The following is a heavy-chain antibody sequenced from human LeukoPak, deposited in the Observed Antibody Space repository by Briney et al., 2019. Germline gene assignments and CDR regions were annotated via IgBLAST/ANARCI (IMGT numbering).Heavy chain of an antibody. D-gene: IGHD1-26*01. CDR1: GFTFSSYW. CDR2: IKQDGSEK. Sequence: GGSLRLSCAASGFTFSSYWMSWVRQAPGKGLEWVANIKQDGSEKYYVDSVKGRFTISRDNAKNSLYLQMNSLRAEDTAVYYCAREHRGSFDAFDIWGQGSMVTVSS. CDR3: AREHRGSFDAFDI. V-gene: IGHV3-7*01. J-gene: IGHJ3*02.